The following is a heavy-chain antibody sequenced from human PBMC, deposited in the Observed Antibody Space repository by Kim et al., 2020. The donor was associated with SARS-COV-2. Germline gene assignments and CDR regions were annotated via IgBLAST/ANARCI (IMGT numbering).Heavy chain of an antibody. CDR2: ISSSSSTI. CDR1: GFTFSSYS. D-gene: IGHD5-12*01. V-gene: IGHV3-48*02. J-gene: IGHJ3*02. Sequence: GGSLRLSCAASGFTFSSYSMNWVRQAPGKGLEWVSYISSSSSTIYYADSVKGRFTISRDNAKNSLYLQMNSLRDEDTAVYYCARDLTGGWLKGATDAFDIWGQGTMVTVSS. CDR3: ARDLTGGWLKGATDAFDI.